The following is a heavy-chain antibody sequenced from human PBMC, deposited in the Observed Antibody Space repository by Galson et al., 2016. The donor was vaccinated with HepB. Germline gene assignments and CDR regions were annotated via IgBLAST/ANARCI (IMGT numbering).Heavy chain of an antibody. J-gene: IGHJ4*02. CDR1: GLTFSSYW. D-gene: IGHD2-15*01. CDR3: ARLSLVVGGTIDY. CDR2: IKSDGRST. V-gene: IGHV3-74*01. Sequence: SLRLSCAASGLTFSSYWMHWVRQAPGKGLEWISHIKSDGRSTNYADSVKGRFIISRDNAKNTLYLQMNSLRAEDTAVYYCARLSLVVGGTIDYWGQGTLVTVYS.